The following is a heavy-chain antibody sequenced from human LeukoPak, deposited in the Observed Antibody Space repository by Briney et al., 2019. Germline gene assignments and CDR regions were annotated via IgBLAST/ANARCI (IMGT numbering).Heavy chain of an antibody. D-gene: IGHD3-16*02. CDR1: GGTFSNYT. V-gene: IGHV1-69*08. CDR2: IIPIVGTA. J-gene: IGHJ3*02. CDR3: ARYLVIRGDAFDI. Sequence: GSSVKVSCKASGGTFSNYTINWVRQAPGQRLECRGRIIPIVGTANCAQNFQGRVTITADKSTSTAYMELSSLRSEDTAVYYCARYLVIRGDAFDIWGQGTMVTVSS.